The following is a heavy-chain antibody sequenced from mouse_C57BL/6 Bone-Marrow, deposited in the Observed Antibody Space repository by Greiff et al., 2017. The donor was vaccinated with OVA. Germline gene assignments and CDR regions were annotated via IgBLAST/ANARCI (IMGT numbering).Heavy chain of an antibody. V-gene: IGHV1-82*01. CDR3: AREGADAMDY. CDR2: IYPGDGDT. J-gene: IGHJ4*01. CDR1: GYAFSSSW. Sequence: VKLVESGPELVKPGASVKISCKASGYAFSSSWMNWVKQRPGKGLEWIGRIYPGDGDTNYNGKFKGKATLTADKSSSTAYMQLSSLTSEDSAVYFCAREGADAMDYWGQGTSVTVSS.